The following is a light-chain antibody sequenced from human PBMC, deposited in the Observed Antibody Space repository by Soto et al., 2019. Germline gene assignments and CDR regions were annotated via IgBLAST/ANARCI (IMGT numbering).Light chain of an antibody. CDR1: QGIGTY. CDR2: DAS. J-gene: IGKJ4*01. V-gene: IGKV3-11*01. Sequence: EIFSTQPPATLCLAPGATATLACRASQGIGTYLAWYQQKPGQATRLLIYDASNRATGIPARFSGGGSGTDFTLTISSLEPEDFAVYYCQQRNPLTFGGGTKVDI. CDR3: QQRNPLT.